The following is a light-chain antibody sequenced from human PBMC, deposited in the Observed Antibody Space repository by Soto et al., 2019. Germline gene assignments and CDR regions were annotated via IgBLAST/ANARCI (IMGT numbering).Light chain of an antibody. J-gene: IGKJ1*01. Sequence: AIQMTQSPSSLSASVGDRVTITCRASQDIRNDLAWYQQKPGKPPKVLIYGASTLQSGVPSRFGGSRSGTDFTLTITSLQPEDFAAYYCQQYNSYSSFGQGTKVEIK. CDR1: QDIRND. CDR2: GAS. V-gene: IGKV1-6*01. CDR3: QQYNSYSS.